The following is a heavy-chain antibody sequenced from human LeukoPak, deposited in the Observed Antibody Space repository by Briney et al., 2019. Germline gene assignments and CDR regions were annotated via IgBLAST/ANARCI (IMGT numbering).Heavy chain of an antibody. J-gene: IGHJ4*02. CDR2: ISNDGSNS. V-gene: IGHV3-30*04. Sequence: GGSLRLSCAASRFIFSSYAMNWVRQAPGKGLEWVAVISNDGSNSYYADSVKGRFTISRDNSKNTLYLQMNSLRAEDTAVYYCARRSGIAVAGAFDYWGQGTLVTVSS. D-gene: IGHD6-19*01. CDR3: ARRSGIAVAGAFDY. CDR1: RFIFSSYA.